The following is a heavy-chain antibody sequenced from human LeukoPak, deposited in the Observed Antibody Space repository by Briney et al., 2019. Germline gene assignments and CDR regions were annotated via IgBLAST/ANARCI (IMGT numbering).Heavy chain of an antibody. J-gene: IGHJ3*02. CDR3: ASGRLEYGDYAIGSGI. CDR2: ISTSGSYI. V-gene: IGHV3-21*01. D-gene: IGHD4-17*01. Sequence: PGGSPRLSCAASGFTFNKYSMIWVRQAPGKGLEWVSSISTSGSYIFYADSVKGRLTISRDNAKNSLYLQMNSLGAEDTAVYYCASGRLEYGDYAIGSGIWGQGTMVTVSS. CDR1: GFTFNKYS.